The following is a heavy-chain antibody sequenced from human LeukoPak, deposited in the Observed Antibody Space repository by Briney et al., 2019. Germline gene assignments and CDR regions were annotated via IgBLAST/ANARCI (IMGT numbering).Heavy chain of an antibody. D-gene: IGHD3-22*01. V-gene: IGHV4-34*01. Sequence: SETLSLTCAVYGGSFSGYYWSWIRQPPGKGPEWIGEINHSGSTNYNPSLKSRVTISVDTSKNQFSLKLSSVTAADTAVYYCAGTYYYDSSGYYHYSLWGQGTLVTVSS. CDR1: GGSFSGYY. CDR3: AGTYYYDSSGYYHYSL. J-gene: IGHJ4*02. CDR2: INHSGST.